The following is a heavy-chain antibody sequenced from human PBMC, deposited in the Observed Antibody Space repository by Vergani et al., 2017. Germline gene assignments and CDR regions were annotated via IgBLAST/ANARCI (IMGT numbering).Heavy chain of an antibody. D-gene: IGHD3-16*02. Sequence: QVQLVESGGGVVQPGRSLRLSCAASGFTFSSYGTHWVRQAPGKGLKWVAVISNDGSNKYYADSVKGRFTISRDNSKTTLYLQMNSLRAEDTAVYYCAKVVYYYYMDVWGKGTTVTVSS. V-gene: IGHV3-30*18. CDR2: ISNDGSNK. J-gene: IGHJ6*03. CDR3: AKVVYYYYMDV. CDR1: GFTFSSYG.